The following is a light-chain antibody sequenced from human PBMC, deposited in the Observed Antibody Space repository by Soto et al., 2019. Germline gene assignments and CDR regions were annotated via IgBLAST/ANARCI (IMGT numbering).Light chain of an antibody. Sequence: EMVKTQSPATQYVSPEERASLSCSASQSIGGNLAWYQQKPGQAPRLLIYGASTRATGVPARFSGSGSRTDFTLTISSLQSEDFAIYYCQQYNNRPNTFGQGTKLEI. CDR2: GAS. J-gene: IGKJ2*01. V-gene: IGKV3-15*01. CDR3: QQYNNRPNT. CDR1: QSIGGN.